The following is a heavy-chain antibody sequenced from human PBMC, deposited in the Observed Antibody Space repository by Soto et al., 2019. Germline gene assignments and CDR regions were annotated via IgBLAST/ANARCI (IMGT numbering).Heavy chain of an antibody. CDR1: GGTFSSYA. Sequence: QVQLVQSGAEVKKPGSSVKVSCKASGGTFSSYAISWVRQAPGQGLEWMGGIIPIFGTANYAQKFQGRVTITADDSTSTAYMELSSLRSEDTAVYYCARVDCISTSCRPPRFDYWGQGTLVTVSS. J-gene: IGHJ4*02. D-gene: IGHD2-2*01. CDR3: ARVDCISTSCRPPRFDY. CDR2: IIPIFGTA. V-gene: IGHV1-69*12.